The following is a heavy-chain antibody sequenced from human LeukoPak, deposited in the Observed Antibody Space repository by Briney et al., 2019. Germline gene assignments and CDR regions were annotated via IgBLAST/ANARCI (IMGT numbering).Heavy chain of an antibody. CDR2: INHSGST. V-gene: IGHV4-34*01. D-gene: IGHD6-19*01. CDR3: ARGLVAGAPSGYFDY. J-gene: IGHJ4*02. Sequence: SETLSLTCAVYGGSFSGYYWSWIRQPPGKGLEWIGEINHSGSTNYNPSLKSRVTISVDTSKNQFSLKLSSVTAADTAVYYCARGLVAGAPSGYFDYWGQGTLVTVSS. CDR1: GGSFSGYY.